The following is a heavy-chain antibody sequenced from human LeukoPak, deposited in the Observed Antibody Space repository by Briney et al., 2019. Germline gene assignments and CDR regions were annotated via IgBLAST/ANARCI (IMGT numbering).Heavy chain of an antibody. CDR1: GGSISSYY. CDR3: ARVSLYGIQYYFDY. V-gene: IGHV4-59*01. CDR2: IYYSGST. Sequence: SETLSLTCTVSGGSISSYYWSWIRQPPGKGLEWIGYIYYSGSTNYNPSLKSRVTISVDTSKNQFSLKLSSVTAADTAVYYCARVSLYGIQYYFDYWGQGTLVTVSS. D-gene: IGHD2/OR15-2a*01. J-gene: IGHJ4*02.